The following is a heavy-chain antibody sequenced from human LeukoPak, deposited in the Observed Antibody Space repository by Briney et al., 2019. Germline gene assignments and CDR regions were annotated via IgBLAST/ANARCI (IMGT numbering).Heavy chain of an antibody. V-gene: IGHV4-4*07. CDR3: ARETPYYSIQDY. Sequence: PSETLSLACTVSGGSISSYYWSWIRQPAGKGLEWIGRIYTSGSTNYNPSLKSRVTMSVDTSKNQFSLNLSSVTAADTAVYYCARETPYYSIQDYWGQGTLVTVSS. J-gene: IGHJ4*02. CDR2: IYTSGST. CDR1: GGSISSYY. D-gene: IGHD3-10*01.